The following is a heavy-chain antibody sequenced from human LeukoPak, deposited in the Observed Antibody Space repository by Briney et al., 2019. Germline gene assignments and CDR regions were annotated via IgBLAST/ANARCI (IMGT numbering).Heavy chain of an antibody. CDR3: ARTHPSRYYYDSSGYYSDHFDY. J-gene: IGHJ4*02. Sequence: SETLSLTCTVSGDSISNYYWSWIRQPPGKGLEWIGYIYYSGSTNYNPSLKSRVTISVDTSKNQFSLKLSSVTAADTAVYYCARTHPSRYYYDSSGYYSDHFDYWGQGTLVTVSS. CDR1: GDSISNYY. D-gene: IGHD3-22*01. V-gene: IGHV4-59*08. CDR2: IYYSGST.